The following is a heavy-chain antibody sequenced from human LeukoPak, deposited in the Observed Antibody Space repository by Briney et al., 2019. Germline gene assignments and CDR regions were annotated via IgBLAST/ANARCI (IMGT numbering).Heavy chain of an antibody. J-gene: IGHJ4*02. CDR3: ATRILVRSGRVY. CDR1: GYTLTELS. Sequence: ASVKVSCKVSGYTLTELSMHWVRQAPGKGLEWMGGFDPEDGETIYAQKFQGRVTMTEDTSTDTAYMELSSLRSEDTAVYYCATRILVRSGRVYWGQGALVTVSS. D-gene: IGHD1-26*01. V-gene: IGHV1-24*01. CDR2: FDPEDGET.